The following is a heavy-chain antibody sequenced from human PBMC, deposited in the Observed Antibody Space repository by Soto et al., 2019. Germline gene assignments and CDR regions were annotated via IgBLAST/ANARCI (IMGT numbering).Heavy chain of an antibody. D-gene: IGHD2-21*02. CDR3: ASARVVTEEGAFGI. V-gene: IGHV4-31*03. Sequence: PSETLSLTCTVSGGSISSGGYYWSWIRQHPGKGLEWIGYIYYSGSTYYNPSLKSRVTISVDTSKNQFSLKLSSVTAADTAVYYCASARVVTEEGAFGIWGQGTMVTVSS. CDR2: IYYSGST. CDR1: GGSISSGGYY. J-gene: IGHJ3*02.